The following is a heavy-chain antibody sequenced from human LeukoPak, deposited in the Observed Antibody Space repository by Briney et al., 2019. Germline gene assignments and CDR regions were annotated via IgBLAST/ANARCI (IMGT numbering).Heavy chain of an antibody. V-gene: IGHV4-4*02. CDR3: SREASSGYALGY. J-gene: IGHJ4*02. D-gene: IGHD5-12*01. Sequence: SETLSLTCAVSGGSISDNWWSWVRQPPGKGLEWIGEIYHSGRTNYNPSLKSRLTKSVDKSKNQFSLKLNSITAADTAVYYCSREASSGYALGYWGQGTLVTVSS. CDR2: IYHSGRT. CDR1: GGSISDNW.